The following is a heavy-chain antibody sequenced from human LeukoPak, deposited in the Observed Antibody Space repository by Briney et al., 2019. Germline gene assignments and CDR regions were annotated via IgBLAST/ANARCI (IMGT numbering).Heavy chain of an antibody. Sequence: SGTLSLTCAVSGGSISSSNWWSWVRQPPGKGLEWIGEIYHSGSTNYNPSLKSRVTISVDRSKNQFSLKLSSVTAADTAVYYCARDGGYCSGGSCPHGYWGQGTLVTVSS. CDR1: GGSISSSNW. V-gene: IGHV4-4*02. J-gene: IGHJ4*02. CDR2: IYHSGST. CDR3: ARDGGYCSGGSCPHGY. D-gene: IGHD2-15*01.